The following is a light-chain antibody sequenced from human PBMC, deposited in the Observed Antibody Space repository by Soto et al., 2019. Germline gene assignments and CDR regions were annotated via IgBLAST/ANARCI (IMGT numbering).Light chain of an antibody. CDR1: ESISTL. Sequence: DIQMTQSPSSLSASVGDRVSVTCRASESISTLLNWYQQRPGEAPKLLIYAASSLQSGVPSRFSGSGSEADFTLSIGSLQPEDFATYYCQQSYTTPRTFGQGTKVEVK. V-gene: IGKV1-39*01. CDR3: QQSYTTPRT. CDR2: AAS. J-gene: IGKJ1*01.